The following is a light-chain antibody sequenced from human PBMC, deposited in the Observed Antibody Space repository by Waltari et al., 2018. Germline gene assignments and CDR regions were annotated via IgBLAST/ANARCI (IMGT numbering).Light chain of an antibody. CDR3: QQYRSFPLT. V-gene: IGKV1-5*03. CDR2: KAS. CDR1: QTTNDW. Sequence: DIQMTQSPSSLSASVGDSVTITCRASQTTNDWLAWYQQKPGKAPHLLISKASGLESGVPSRFSGSGSGTEFTLIINTLEPEDFATYYCQQYRSFPLTFGGGTKVEVK. J-gene: IGKJ4*01.